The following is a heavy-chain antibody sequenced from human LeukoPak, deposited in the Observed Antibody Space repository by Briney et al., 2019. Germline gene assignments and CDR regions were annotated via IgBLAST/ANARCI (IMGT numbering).Heavy chain of an antibody. V-gene: IGHV3-33*01. CDR3: VRERMATISRYFDY. J-gene: IGHJ4*02. D-gene: IGHD5-24*01. CDR1: GFTFSSYG. CDR2: IWYDGSNK. Sequence: GGSLRLSCAASGFTFSSYGMHWVRQAPGKGLEWVAVIWYDGSNKYYADSVKGRFTISRDNSKNTLYLQMNSLRAEDTAVYYCVRERMATISRYFDYWGQGTLVTVSS.